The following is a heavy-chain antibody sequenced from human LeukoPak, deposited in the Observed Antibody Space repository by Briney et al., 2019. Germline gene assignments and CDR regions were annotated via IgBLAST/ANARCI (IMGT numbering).Heavy chain of an antibody. D-gene: IGHD2-21*02. CDR1: GFTFNTYS. CDR3: AKDKDTPATAQPQRGYFES. V-gene: IGHV3-30-3*01. CDR2: LSFDGDEK. Sequence: GGSLRLPCVASGFTFNTYSMHWVRQAPGKGLEWVAVLSFDGDEKHYADSVKGRFTISRDNSKNTVDLQMNSLRAEDTAVYFCAKDKDTPATAQPQRGYFESWGRGTLVTVSS. J-gene: IGHJ4*02.